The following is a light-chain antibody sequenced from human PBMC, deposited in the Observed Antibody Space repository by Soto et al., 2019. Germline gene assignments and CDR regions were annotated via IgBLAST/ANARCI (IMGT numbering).Light chain of an antibody. Sequence: QSVLTQPPSVSGAPRQRVTISCTGRSSNIGAGYDVHWYQQLPGTAPKLLIYGNSNRPSGVPDRFSGSKSGTSASLAITGLQAEDEADYYCQSYDSSLSGYVFGTGTKVTVL. CDR1: SSNIGAGYD. J-gene: IGLJ1*01. CDR3: QSYDSSLSGYV. V-gene: IGLV1-40*01. CDR2: GNS.